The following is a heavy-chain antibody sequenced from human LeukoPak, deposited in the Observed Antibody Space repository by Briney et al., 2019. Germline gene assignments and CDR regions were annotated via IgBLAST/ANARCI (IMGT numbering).Heavy chain of an antibody. Sequence: TSQTLSLTCTVSGGSFSSDDYYWSWIRQPPGKGLEWIGYIYHSGSAYYNPSLKSRVTISVDTSKNQFSLKLSSVTAADTAVYYCAADLPSGSYRFDYWGQGTPVTVSS. CDR3: AADLPSGSYRFDY. CDR1: GGSFSSDDYY. V-gene: IGHV4-30-2*01. D-gene: IGHD1-26*01. J-gene: IGHJ4*02. CDR2: IYHSGSA.